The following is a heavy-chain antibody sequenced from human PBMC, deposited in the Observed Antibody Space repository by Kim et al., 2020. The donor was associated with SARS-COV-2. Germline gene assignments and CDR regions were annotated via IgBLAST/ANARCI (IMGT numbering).Heavy chain of an antibody. J-gene: IGHJ6*02. CDR1: GFTFGAYA. Sequence: GGSLRLSCTASGFTFGAYAMSWVRQAPGKGLEWVSLIRSKTYGGAPEYAASVRGRCTISRDDSKSIAYLQMDSLKTEDTAVYYCSREGIVVVPAAVGYWFGMDVWGQGTTVTVSS. V-gene: IGHV3-49*04. CDR2: IRSKTYGGAP. CDR3: SREGIVVVPAAVGYWFGMDV. D-gene: IGHD2-2*01.